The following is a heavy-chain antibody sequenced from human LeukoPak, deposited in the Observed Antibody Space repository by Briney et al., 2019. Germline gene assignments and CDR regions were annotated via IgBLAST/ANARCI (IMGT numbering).Heavy chain of an antibody. D-gene: IGHD6-19*01. CDR1: GYTFTSYD. CDR2: MNPNSGNT. CDR3: AKSSGWSYYYGMDV. J-gene: IGHJ6*02. V-gene: IGHV1-8*01. Sequence: VASVTVSCTASGYTFTSYDINWVRQATGQGLEWMGWMNPNSGNTGYAQKFQGRVTMTRNTSISTAYMELSSLRSEDTAVYYCAKSSGWSYYYGMDVWGQGTTVTVSS.